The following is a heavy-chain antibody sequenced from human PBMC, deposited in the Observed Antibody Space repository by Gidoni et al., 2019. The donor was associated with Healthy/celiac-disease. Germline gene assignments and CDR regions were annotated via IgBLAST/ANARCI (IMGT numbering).Heavy chain of an antibody. CDR3: ARQGDYYDSSGYLPFDY. J-gene: IGHJ4*02. CDR2: IYYSGST. CDR1: GGSISRSSSY. V-gene: IGHV4-39*01. D-gene: IGHD3-22*01. Sequence: QLQLQESGPGLVKPSETLSLTCTVSGGSISRSSSYWGWIRQPPGKGLEWIGSIYYSGSTYYTPSLKSRVTISVDTSKNQFSLKLSSVTAADTAVYYCARQGDYYDSSGYLPFDYWGQGTLVTVSS.